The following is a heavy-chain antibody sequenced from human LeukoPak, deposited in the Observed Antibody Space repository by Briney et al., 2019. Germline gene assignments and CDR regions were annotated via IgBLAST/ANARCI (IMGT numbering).Heavy chain of an antibody. V-gene: IGHV3-7*01. CDR1: GFTFSSYM. CDR3: ASGSLWSGILEX. Sequence: GESLRLSCAASGFTFSSYMMTWVRQAPGKGLEWVANIKPDGGEKFYVDSVRGRFTISRDNAKNSLYLQMNSLRAEDTAVYYCASGSLWSGILEXWGQGTLVIVSS. CDR2: IKPDGGEK. J-gene: IGHJ4*02. D-gene: IGHD3-3*01.